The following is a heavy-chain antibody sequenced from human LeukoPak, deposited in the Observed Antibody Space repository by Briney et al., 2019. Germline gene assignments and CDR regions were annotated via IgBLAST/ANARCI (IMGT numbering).Heavy chain of an antibody. CDR1: GGSISSTNW. V-gene: IGHV4/OR15-8*02. J-gene: IGHJ4*02. CDR3: AREGGPFRPLDY. CDR2: VNVLGNT. Sequence: SETLSLTCGVSGGSISSTNWWTWVRQPPGKGLEWIGEVNVLGNTNYNPSLESRVTISIDKSENHVSLKLTSVTAANTAVYYCAREGGPFRPLDYSGQGTLVTVSS. D-gene: IGHD2/OR15-2a*01.